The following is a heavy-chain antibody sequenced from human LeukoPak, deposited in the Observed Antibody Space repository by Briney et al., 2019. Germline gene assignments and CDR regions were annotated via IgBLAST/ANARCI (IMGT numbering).Heavy chain of an antibody. J-gene: IGHJ3*02. CDR1: GYTFTGYY. V-gene: IGHV1-2*02. D-gene: IGHD5-12*01. CDR3: AFMATYPHAFDI. CDR2: INSNSGGT. Sequence: GASVKVSCKASGYTFTGYYMHWVRQAPGQGLEWMGWINSNSGGTNYAQKSQGRVTMTRDTSISTAYMELSRLRSDDTAVYYCAFMATYPHAFDIWGQGTMVTVSS.